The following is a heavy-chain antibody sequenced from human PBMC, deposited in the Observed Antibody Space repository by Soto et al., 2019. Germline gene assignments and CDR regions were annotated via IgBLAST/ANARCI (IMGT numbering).Heavy chain of an antibody. CDR1: GFTVSSNY. D-gene: IGHD6-6*01. Sequence: PGGSLRLSCAASGFTVSSNYMSWVRQAPGKGLEWVSVIYSGGSTYYADSVKGRFTISRDNSKNTLYLQMNSLRAEDTAVYYCAKIGIAAPSGAFDIWGQGTMVTVSS. V-gene: IGHV3-66*01. CDR3: AKIGIAAPSGAFDI. J-gene: IGHJ3*02. CDR2: IYSGGST.